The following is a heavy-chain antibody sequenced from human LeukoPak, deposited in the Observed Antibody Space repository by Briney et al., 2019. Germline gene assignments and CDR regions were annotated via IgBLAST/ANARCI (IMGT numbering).Heavy chain of an antibody. Sequence: GGSLRLSCAASGFTFSSRAMSWVRQAPGRGLEWVSVITGSGGGGRTYYADSVKGRFTISRDNSKNTLYLQMNSLRAEDTAVYYCANDDISRGGIFDYWGQGTLVTVSS. J-gene: IGHJ4*02. D-gene: IGHD3-16*01. CDR3: ANDDISRGGIFDY. V-gene: IGHV3-23*01. CDR2: ITGSGGGGRT. CDR1: GFTFSSRA.